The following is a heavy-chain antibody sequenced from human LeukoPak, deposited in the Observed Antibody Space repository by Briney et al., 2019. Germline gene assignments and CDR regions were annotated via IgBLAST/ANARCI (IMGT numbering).Heavy chain of an antibody. Sequence: PGGSLRLSCAAAGFTFSSYAMSWVRQAPGKVLEGVSAISGSGGSTYYEDSVKGRFTISRDNSKNTLYLQMNSLRAEDTAVYYCAKNKAVAGTFDYWGQGTLVTVSS. V-gene: IGHV3-23*01. J-gene: IGHJ4*02. D-gene: IGHD6-19*01. CDR1: GFTFSSYA. CDR3: AKNKAVAGTFDY. CDR2: ISGSGGST.